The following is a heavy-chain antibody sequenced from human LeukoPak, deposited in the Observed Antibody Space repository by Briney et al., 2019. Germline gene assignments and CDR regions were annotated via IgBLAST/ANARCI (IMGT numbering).Heavy chain of an antibody. CDR2: INPSGGST. Sequence: ASVKVSCKASGYTFTSYYMHWVRQAPGQGLEWMGIINPSGGSTSYAQKFQGRVTMTKDTSTSTVYMELSSLRSEDTAVYYCASSRMTTESGFDYWGQGTLVTVSS. D-gene: IGHD4-17*01. CDR1: GYTFTSYY. CDR3: ASSRMTTESGFDY. V-gene: IGHV1-46*01. J-gene: IGHJ4*02.